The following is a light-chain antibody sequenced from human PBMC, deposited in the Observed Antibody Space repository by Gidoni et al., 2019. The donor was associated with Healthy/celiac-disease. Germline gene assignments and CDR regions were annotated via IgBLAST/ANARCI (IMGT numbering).Light chain of an antibody. CDR2: AAS. CDR1: QSISSY. V-gene: IGKV1-39*01. Sequence: DIQMTQSPSSLSASVGARVTITCRASQSISSYLNWYQQKPGKAPKRLIYAASSLQSGVPSRFSGSGSGTDFTITISSLQHEDFATYYCQQSYSTPRTFGQGTKLEIK. J-gene: IGKJ2*01. CDR3: QQSYSTPRT.